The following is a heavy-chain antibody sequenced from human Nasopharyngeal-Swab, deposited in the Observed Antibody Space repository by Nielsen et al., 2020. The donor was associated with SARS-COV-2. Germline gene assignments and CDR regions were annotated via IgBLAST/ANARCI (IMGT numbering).Heavy chain of an antibody. CDR3: ARSIAAAVFDY. Sequence: ASVKVSCRASGYTFTSYYMHWVRQAPGQGLEWMGIINPSGGSTSYAQKFQGRVTMTRDTSTGTVYMELSSLRSEDTAVYYCARSIAAAVFDYWGQGTLVTVSS. CDR1: GYTFTSYY. D-gene: IGHD6-13*01. CDR2: INPSGGST. V-gene: IGHV1-46*01. J-gene: IGHJ4*02.